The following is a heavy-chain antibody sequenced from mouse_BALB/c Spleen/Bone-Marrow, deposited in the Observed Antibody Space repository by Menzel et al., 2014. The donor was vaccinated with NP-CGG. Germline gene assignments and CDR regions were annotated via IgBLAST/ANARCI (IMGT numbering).Heavy chain of an antibody. CDR2: IWGDGST. Sequence: QLQQSGPGLVAPSQSLSITCTVSGFSLTGYGVNWVRQPPGKGLEWLGMIWGDGSTDYNSALKSRLSISKDNSKSQVFLKMNSLQTDDTARYYCARELGHYAMDYWGQGTSVTVSS. CDR3: ARELGHYAMDY. J-gene: IGHJ4*01. D-gene: IGHD4-1*01. V-gene: IGHV2-6-7*01. CDR1: GFSLTGYG.